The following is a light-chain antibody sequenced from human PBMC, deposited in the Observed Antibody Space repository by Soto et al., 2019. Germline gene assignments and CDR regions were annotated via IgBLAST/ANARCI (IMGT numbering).Light chain of an antibody. V-gene: IGKV1-5*01. Sequence: DIQMTQSPSTLSAFVGDRVTITCRASQSVNSWLAWYQQRPGKAPKLLIYDASTLESGVPSRFSGSGSGTEFTLTISSLQPDDFATYYCHYYSAVWTLGQGTKVDIK. J-gene: IGKJ1*01. CDR3: HYYSAVWT. CDR1: QSVNSW. CDR2: DAS.